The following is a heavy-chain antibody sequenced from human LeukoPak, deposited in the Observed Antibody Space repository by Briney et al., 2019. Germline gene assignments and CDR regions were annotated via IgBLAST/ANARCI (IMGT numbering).Heavy chain of an antibody. V-gene: IGHV4-39*07. Sequence: PSETLSLTCTVSGGSISSSNYYWGWIRQPPGKGLEWIGSIYHSGSTYYNPSLKSRVTISVDTSKNQFSLKLSSVTAADTAVYYCAGEDTAMVTAAGVAFDIWGQGTMVTVSS. D-gene: IGHD5-18*01. CDR3: AGEDTAMVTAAGVAFDI. J-gene: IGHJ3*02. CDR2: IYHSGST. CDR1: GGSISSSNYY.